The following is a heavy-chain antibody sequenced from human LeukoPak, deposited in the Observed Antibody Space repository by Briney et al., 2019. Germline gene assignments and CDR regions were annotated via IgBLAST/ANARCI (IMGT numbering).Heavy chain of an antibody. D-gene: IGHD6-13*01. V-gene: IGHV1-69*04. CDR1: GGTFSSYA. CDR2: IIPILGIA. J-gene: IGHJ3*02. CDR3: ARAHSSTHDAFVI. Sequence: GASVKVSCKASGGTFSSYAISWVRQAPGQGLEWMGRIIPILGIANYAQKFQGRVTITAVKSTSTAYMEMRSLRSGDTAVYYCARAHSSTHDAFVIWGQGTMVTVSS.